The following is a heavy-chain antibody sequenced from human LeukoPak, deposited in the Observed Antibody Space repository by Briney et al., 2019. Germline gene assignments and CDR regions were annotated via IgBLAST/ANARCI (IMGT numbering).Heavy chain of an antibody. CDR1: GGSISSYC. CDR2: IYPSGST. D-gene: IGHD3-16*01. CDR3: ARGLSSDYDLNWFDS. J-gene: IGHJ5*01. V-gene: IGHV4-4*09. Sequence: PSGTLSLTCTVSGGSISSYCWSWVRQPPGKGLEWIGYIYPSGSTDYNPSLNSRVTMSVDTSKRQFSLNLRSVTAADAAVYYCARGLSSDYDLNWFDSWGRGTLVTVSS.